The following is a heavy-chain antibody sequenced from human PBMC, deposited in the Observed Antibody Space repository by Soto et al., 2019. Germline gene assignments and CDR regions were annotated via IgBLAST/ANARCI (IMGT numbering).Heavy chain of an antibody. CDR1: GGTFRSYA. Sequence: QVQLVQSGAEVREPGSSVKVSCEASGGTFRSYAINWVRRAPGQGLEWMGGIIPMFGKPNYAEKFLGRVTISADESTRTAYMEVTRLKSEDTAVYYCARSMETNYFYCMDVWGLGTKVTVSS. D-gene: IGHD2-8*01. CDR2: IIPMFGKP. J-gene: IGHJ6*02. CDR3: ARSMETNYFYCMDV. V-gene: IGHV1-69*01.